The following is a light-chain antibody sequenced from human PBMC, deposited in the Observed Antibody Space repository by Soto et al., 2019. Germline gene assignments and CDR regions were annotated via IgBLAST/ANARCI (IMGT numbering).Light chain of an antibody. Sequence: DIQMTQSPSSLSASVGDRVTITCRASQSISSYLNWYQQKPGKAPKVLIYAASSLESGAPSRFSGSGSGTVFTLSISSLQPDDFATYYCQQYKSDSFFGGGTKVDI. CDR2: AAS. V-gene: IGKV1-39*01. CDR3: QQYKSDSF. J-gene: IGKJ4*01. CDR1: QSISSY.